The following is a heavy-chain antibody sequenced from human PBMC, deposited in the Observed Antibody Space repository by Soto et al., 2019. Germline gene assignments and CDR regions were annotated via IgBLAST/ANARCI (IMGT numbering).Heavy chain of an antibody. Sequence: QITLKESGPTRVKPTQTLALTCTFSGFSLTTSGVGVGWIRKTPGKALEWLAVIYWDDDKRYNPSLKNRLTITKDTSKNQVVLIMADMDPVDTATYFCAHRGYMYGNWDQGYFDYWGQGTLVTVSS. D-gene: IGHD5-18*01. CDR1: GFSLTTSGVG. CDR3: AHRGYMYGNWDQGYFDY. CDR2: IYWDDDK. V-gene: IGHV2-5*02. J-gene: IGHJ4*02.